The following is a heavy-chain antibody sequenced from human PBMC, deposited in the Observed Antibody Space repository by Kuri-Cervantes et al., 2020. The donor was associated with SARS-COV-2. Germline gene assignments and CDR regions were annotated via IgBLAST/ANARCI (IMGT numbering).Heavy chain of an antibody. J-gene: IGHJ4*02. V-gene: IGHV4-59*01. Sequence: SETLSLTCAVYGGSFSGYYWSWIRQPPGRGLEWIGYIYYTGKSNYNPSLESRVSMSLAASESRFFLTLTSVTAADTAMYYCASGNDFSLDYWGQGILVTVSS. D-gene: IGHD4-11*01. CDR3: ASGNDFSLDY. CDR1: GGSFSGYY. CDR2: IYYTGKS.